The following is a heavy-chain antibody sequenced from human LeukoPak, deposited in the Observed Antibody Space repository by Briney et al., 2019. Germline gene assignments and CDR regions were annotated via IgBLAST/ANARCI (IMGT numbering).Heavy chain of an antibody. D-gene: IGHD2-2*01. CDR1: GFTFDDYA. CDR3: AKDIQYRGPNYMDV. Sequence: GGSLRLSCAASGFTFDDYAMHWVRQAPGKGLEWVSGISWNSGSIGYADSVKGRFTISRDNAKNSLYLQMNSLRAEDTALYYCAKDIQYRGPNYMDVWGKGTTVTVSS. J-gene: IGHJ6*03. CDR2: ISWNSGSI. V-gene: IGHV3-9*01.